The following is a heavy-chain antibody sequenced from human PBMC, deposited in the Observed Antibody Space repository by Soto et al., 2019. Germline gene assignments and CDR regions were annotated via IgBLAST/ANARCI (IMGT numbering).Heavy chain of an antibody. V-gene: IGHV3-74*03. Sequence: GGSLRLSCAASGFTFSTYWMHWVRQVPGKGLVWVSHISSDGRRITYADSVKGRFTISRDNAKNTVYLQMNSLSAEDTAVYYCVRDTPKLGIDYWGQGTLVTVSS. D-gene: IGHD3-16*01. CDR1: GFTFSTYW. CDR2: ISSDGRRI. CDR3: VRDTPKLGIDY. J-gene: IGHJ4*02.